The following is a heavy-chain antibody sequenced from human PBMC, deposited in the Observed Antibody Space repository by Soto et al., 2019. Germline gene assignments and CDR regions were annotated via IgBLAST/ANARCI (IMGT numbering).Heavy chain of an antibody. V-gene: IGHV3-23*01. CDR1: GFTFSSYA. D-gene: IGHD2-2*01. CDR2: ISGSGGST. Sequence: PGGSLRLSCAASGFTFSSYAMSWVRQAPGKGLEWVSAISGSGGSTYYADSVKDRLTISRDNSKNTPYLQMKRLRAEDKAVYYYAKGIVVVPSATPIYYYYGMDVCGQGTTST. J-gene: IGHJ6*02. CDR3: AKGIVVVPSATPIYYYYGMDV.